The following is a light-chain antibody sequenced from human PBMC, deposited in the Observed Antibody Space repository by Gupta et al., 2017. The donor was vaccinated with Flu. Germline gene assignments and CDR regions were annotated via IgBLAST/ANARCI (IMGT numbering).Light chain of an antibody. J-gene: IGLJ2*01. CDR1: TGAVTSGDE. CDR3: WRGESGADMV. Sequence: TGGLTWGASTGAVTSGDEPYWYQQKPGQARKKMIYGKTNKRAGTPARFSGSSGGEKAALTLSGAEEEEEAEYYGWRGESGADMVFGGGTKLTVL. V-gene: IGLV7-46*01. CDR2: GKT.